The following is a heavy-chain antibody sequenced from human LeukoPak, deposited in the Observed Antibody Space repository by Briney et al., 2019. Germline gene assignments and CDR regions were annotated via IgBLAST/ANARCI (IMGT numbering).Heavy chain of an antibody. CDR1: VFTFSNAW. CDR3: TAVDFDY. Sequence: PGGSLRLSCAASVFTFSNAWMTWVRQAPGRGLEWVGRIKSKTDGGTTDYAAPVKGRFTISRDDSKNTLYLEMNSPKTDDTAVYYCTAVDFDYWGQGTLVTVSS. V-gene: IGHV3-15*01. J-gene: IGHJ4*02. D-gene: IGHD4-23*01. CDR2: IKSKTDGGTT.